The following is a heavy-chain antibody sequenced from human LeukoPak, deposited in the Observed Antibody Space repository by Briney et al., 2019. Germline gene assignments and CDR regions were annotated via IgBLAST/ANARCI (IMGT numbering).Heavy chain of an antibody. D-gene: IGHD6-19*01. CDR1: GGSISSVSYY. Sequence: SETLSLTCAVSGGSISSVSYYWGWIRQPPGKGLEWIGNIYNSGSTYYNPSLKSRVTISVDTSKNQFSLKLSSVTAADTAVYYCARAPSVAGWYFDLWGRGTLVTVSS. CDR2: IYNSGST. J-gene: IGHJ2*01. V-gene: IGHV4-39*07. CDR3: ARAPSVAGWYFDL.